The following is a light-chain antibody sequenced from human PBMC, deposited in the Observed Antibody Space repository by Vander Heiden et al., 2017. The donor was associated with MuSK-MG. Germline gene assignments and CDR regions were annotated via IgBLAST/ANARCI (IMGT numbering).Light chain of an antibody. Sequence: QSALTQPATGSGSPGQSSTISCTGTSRDAGAYTYVSWYAQHPRKVRQLITYDVSNRPSGVSKRFSGSKSGNTASLSISRLQAEDEADYYCTSYSAGTAVVFGGGTKLTVL. CDR1: SRDAGAYTY. CDR3: TSYSAGTAVV. J-gene: IGLJ3*02. CDR2: DVS. V-gene: IGLV2-14*01.